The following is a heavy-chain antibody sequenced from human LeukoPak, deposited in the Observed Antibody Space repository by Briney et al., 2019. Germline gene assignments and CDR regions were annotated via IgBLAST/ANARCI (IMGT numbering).Heavy chain of an antibody. J-gene: IGHJ5*02. CDR2: ISYDGSNK. CDR1: GFTFSSYA. V-gene: IGHV3-30*04. D-gene: IGHD3-22*01. CDR3: ARGSGYYST. Sequence: GGSLRLSCAASGFTFSSYAMHWVRQAPGKGLEWVAVISYDGSNKYYADSVKGRFTISRDNSKNTLYLQTNSLRAEDTAVYYCARGSGYYSTWGQGTLVTVSP.